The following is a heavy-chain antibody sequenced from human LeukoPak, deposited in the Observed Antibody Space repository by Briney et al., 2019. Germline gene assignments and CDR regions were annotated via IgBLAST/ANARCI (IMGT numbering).Heavy chain of an antibody. CDR2: IYYSGNT. D-gene: IGHD3/OR15-3a*01. CDR3: ARQTGSGLFILP. J-gene: IGHJ4*02. Sequence: SETLSLTCTVSVVSISSSNSYWGWIRQPPGKGLEWIGSIYYSGNTYYNASLKSQVSISIDTSKNQFSLRLTSVTAADTAVYYCARQTGSGLFILPGGQGTLVTVSS. CDR1: VVSISSSNSY. V-gene: IGHV4-39*01.